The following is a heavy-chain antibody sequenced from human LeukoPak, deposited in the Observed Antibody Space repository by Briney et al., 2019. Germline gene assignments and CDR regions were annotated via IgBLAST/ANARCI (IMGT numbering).Heavy chain of an antibody. Sequence: SETLSLTCTVSGGSISSSSYHWGWIRQPPGKGLEWIGSIYYSGSTYYNPSLKSRVTISVDTSKNQFSLKLSSVTAADTAVYYCARRDTASDAFDIWGQGTMVTVSS. CDR1: GGSISSSSYH. J-gene: IGHJ3*02. CDR3: ARRDTASDAFDI. D-gene: IGHD5-18*01. CDR2: IYYSGST. V-gene: IGHV4-39*01.